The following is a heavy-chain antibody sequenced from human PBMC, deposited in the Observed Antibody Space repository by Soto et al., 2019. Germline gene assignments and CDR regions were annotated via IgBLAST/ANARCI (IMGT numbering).Heavy chain of an antibody. J-gene: IGHJ5*02. CDR3: ARHGITMVRDNWFDP. CDR1: GGSISSSSYY. CDR2: IYYSGST. D-gene: IGHD3-10*01. Sequence: PSETLSLACTVSGGSISSSSYYWGWIRQPPGKGLEWIGSIYYSGSTYYNPSLKSRVTISVDTSKNQFSLKLSSVTAADTAVYYCARHGITMVRDNWFDPWGQGTLVT. V-gene: IGHV4-39*01.